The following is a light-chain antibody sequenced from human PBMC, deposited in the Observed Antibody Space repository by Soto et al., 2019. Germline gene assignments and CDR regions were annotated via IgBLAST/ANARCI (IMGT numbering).Light chain of an antibody. V-gene: IGKV3-11*01. J-gene: IGKJ1*01. CDR2: DTF. CDR1: QTVFNY. CDR3: HQRSKWPWT. Sequence: EVVLTQSPATLSLSPGERATLSCRASQTVFNYLAWYQQKPGQAPRLLIYDTFNKATGVPARFSGSGSGTDFTLTISSLEPEDFAVYYCHQRSKWPWTLGQGTKVEIK.